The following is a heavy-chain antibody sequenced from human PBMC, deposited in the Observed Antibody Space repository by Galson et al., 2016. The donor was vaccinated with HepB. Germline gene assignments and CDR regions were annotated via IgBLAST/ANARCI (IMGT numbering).Heavy chain of an antibody. D-gene: IGHD3-10*01. CDR2: MNPNSGNT. Sequence: SVKVSCKASGYTLTSYDLNWVRQAPGQGLECMGWMNPNSGNTGYAPKFQGRVTMTWDTSISTAYVELSSLTSEDTAVYYWARTLVRGVFGKDVWGQGTTVTVSS. V-gene: IGHV1-8*01. CDR1: GYTLTSYD. J-gene: IGHJ6*02. CDR3: ARTLVRGVFGKDV.